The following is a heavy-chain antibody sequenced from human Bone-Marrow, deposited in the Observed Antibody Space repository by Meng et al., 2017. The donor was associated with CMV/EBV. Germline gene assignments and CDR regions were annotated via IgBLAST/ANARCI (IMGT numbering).Heavy chain of an antibody. CDR1: GFTFSSYA. CDR3: ARDQIAVAGKHYYYYGMDV. CDR2: ISSNGGST. V-gene: IGHV3-64*02. J-gene: IGHJ6*02. D-gene: IGHD6-19*01. Sequence: GESLKISCAASGFTFSSYAMHWVRQAPGKGLEYVSAISSNGGSTYYADSVKGRFTISRDNSKNTLYLQMNSLRAEDTAVYYCARDQIAVAGKHYYYYGMDVWGQGTTVTVSS.